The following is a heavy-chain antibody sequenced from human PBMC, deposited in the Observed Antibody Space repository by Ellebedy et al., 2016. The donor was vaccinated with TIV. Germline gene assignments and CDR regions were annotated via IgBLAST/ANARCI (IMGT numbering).Heavy chain of an antibody. CDR2: ISSSSSYI. CDR3: AAPML. Sequence: GESLKISXAASGFTFSSYWMSWVRQAPGKGLEWVSSISSSSSYIYYADSVKGRFTISRDNAKNSLYLQMNSLRGEDTAVYYCAAPMLWGQGTLVTVSS. V-gene: IGHV3-21*04. CDR1: GFTFSSYW. J-gene: IGHJ4*02. D-gene: IGHD3-10*02.